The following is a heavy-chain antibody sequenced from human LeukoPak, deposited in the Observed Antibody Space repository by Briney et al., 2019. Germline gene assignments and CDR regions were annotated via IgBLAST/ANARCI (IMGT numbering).Heavy chain of an antibody. Sequence: SVKVSCKASGGTFGSYAISWVRQAPGQGLEWMGGIIPIFGTANYAQKFQGRVTITTDESTSTAYMELSSLRSEDTAGYYCARDYCDSSGYYAPSYYYMDVWGKGTTVTVSS. CDR2: IIPIFGTA. V-gene: IGHV1-69*05. J-gene: IGHJ6*03. CDR1: GGTFGSYA. CDR3: ARDYCDSSGYYAPSYYYMDV. D-gene: IGHD3-22*01.